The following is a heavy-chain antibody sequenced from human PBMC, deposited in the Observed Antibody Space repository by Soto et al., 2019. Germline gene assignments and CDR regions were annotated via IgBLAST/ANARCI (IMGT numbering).Heavy chain of an antibody. CDR2: INPNSGGT. CDR1: GYIFTGYH. V-gene: IGHV1-2*02. Sequence: ASVKVSCKASGYIFTGYHMHWVRQAPGQGLEWMGWINPNSGGTKYAQKFQGRVTMTRDTSISTAYMELSSLRSEDTAVYYCAIPYCSGGSCYDYWGQGTLVTVSS. D-gene: IGHD2-15*01. J-gene: IGHJ4*02. CDR3: AIPYCSGGSCYDY.